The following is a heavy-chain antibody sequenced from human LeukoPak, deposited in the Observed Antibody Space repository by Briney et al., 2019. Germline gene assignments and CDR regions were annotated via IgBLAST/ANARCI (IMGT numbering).Heavy chain of an antibody. CDR1: GFTFSDYY. D-gene: IGHD6-13*01. V-gene: IGHV3-11*04. CDR2: ISSSGSTI. Sequence: GGSLRLYCAASGFTFSDYYMSWIRQAPGKGLEWVSYISSSGSTIYYADSVKGRFTISRDNAKNSLYLQMNSLRAEDTAVYYCARSFGYSSSWLDYWGQGTLVTVSS. CDR3: ARSFGYSSSWLDY. J-gene: IGHJ4*02.